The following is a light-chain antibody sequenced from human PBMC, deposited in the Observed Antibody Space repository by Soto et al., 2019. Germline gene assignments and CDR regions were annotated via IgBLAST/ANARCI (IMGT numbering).Light chain of an antibody. CDR3: CSYAGTYTFVV. J-gene: IGLJ2*01. CDR1: SSDVGGYNL. CDR2: EGS. Sequence: QSVLTQPASVSGSPGQSITISCTGTSSDVGGYNLVSWYQQYPGKAPKLMLYEGSKRPSGVSNRFSGSKSGNTASLTISGLQAEDEADYYCCSYAGTYTFVVFGGGTKVTVL. V-gene: IGLV2-23*03.